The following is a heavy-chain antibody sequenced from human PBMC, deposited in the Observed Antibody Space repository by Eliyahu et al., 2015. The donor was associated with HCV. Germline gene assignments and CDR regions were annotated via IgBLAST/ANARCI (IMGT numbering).Heavy chain of an antibody. CDR2: ISGNGDTT. D-gene: IGHD3/OR15-3a*01. Sequence: EVQLLESGGDLVQPGGSLXLSCAASGFTFVTSAMSWVXQAPGQXLEWVSGISGNGDTTGYVESVKGRFSISRDNAKDTLYLQMNSLRAEDTAVYYCAKDGASWTEGXWGQGTLVSVSX. CDR3: AKDGASWTEGX. V-gene: IGHV3-23*01. CDR1: GFTFVTSA. J-gene: IGHJ4*02.